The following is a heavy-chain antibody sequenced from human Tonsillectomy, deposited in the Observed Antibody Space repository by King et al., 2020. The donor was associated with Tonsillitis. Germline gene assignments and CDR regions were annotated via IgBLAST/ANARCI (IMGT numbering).Heavy chain of an antibody. D-gene: IGHD6-6*01. J-gene: IGHJ4*02. CDR3: AKETTVYSSSSIDD. V-gene: IGHV3-9*01. CDR2: ISWNSGSI. CDR1: GFTFDDYA. Sequence: VQLVESGGGLVQPGRSLRLSCAASGFTFDDYAMHWVRQAPGKVLELVSGISWNSGSIGYADSVKGRFTISRDNAKNSLYLQMNSLSAEATALYYCAKETTVYSSSSIDDWGQGTLLT.